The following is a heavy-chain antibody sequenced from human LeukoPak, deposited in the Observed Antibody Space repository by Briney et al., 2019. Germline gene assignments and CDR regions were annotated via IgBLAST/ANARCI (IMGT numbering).Heavy chain of an antibody. CDR2: INHSGST. CDR1: GGSFSGYY. D-gene: IGHD3-16*02. J-gene: IGHJ5*02. Sequence: SETLSLTCAVYGGSFSGYYWSWIRQPPGKGLEWIGEINHSGSTNYNPSLKSRVTISVDTSKNQFSLKLSPVTAADTAVYYCARGDYVWGSYRYPWFDPWGQGTLVTVSS. CDR3: ARGDYVWGSYRYPWFDP. V-gene: IGHV4-34*01.